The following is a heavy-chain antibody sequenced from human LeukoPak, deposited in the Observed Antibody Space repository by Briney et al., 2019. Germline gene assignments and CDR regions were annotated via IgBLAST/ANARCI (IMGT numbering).Heavy chain of an antibody. Sequence: PSETLSLTCTVSGGSISSGGYYWSWIRQHPGKGLEWIGYIYYSGSTYYNPSLKSRVTISVDTSKNQFSLKLSSVTAADTAVYYCARETIERGGGSFDPWGQGTLVTVPS. CDR2: IYYSGST. V-gene: IGHV4-31*03. D-gene: IGHD3-16*01. CDR1: GGSISSGGYY. J-gene: IGHJ5*02. CDR3: ARETIERGGGSFDP.